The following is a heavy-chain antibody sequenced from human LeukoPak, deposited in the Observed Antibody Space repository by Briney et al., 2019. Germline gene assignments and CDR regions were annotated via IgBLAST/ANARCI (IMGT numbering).Heavy chain of an antibody. V-gene: IGHV4-34*01. D-gene: IGHD3-3*01. CDR2: VNHSGST. J-gene: IGHJ4*02. CDR3: ARGRRDDFWSGYSLYYFDY. Sequence: SETLSLTCAVYGGSFSGYYWSWIRQPPGKGLEWIGEVNHSGSTTYNPSLKSRVSISVGTSKNQFSLRLNSVTAADTAVYYCARGRRDDFWSGYSLYYFDYWGQGTLVTVSS. CDR1: GGSFSGYY.